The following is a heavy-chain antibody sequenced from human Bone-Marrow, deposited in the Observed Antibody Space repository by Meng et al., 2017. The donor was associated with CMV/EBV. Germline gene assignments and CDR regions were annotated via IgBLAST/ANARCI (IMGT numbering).Heavy chain of an antibody. CDR3: ARGEGEDYYYYGMDV. V-gene: IGHV3-11*04. D-gene: IGHD3-16*01. Sequence: GESLKISCSASGFTFSDYYMSWIRQAPGKGLEWVSYISRSGSTIYYADSVKGRFTISRDNAKNSLYLQMDSLRAEDPAVYYCARGEGEDYYYYGMDVRGQGTTVTVSS. J-gene: IGHJ6*01. CDR1: GFTFSDYY. CDR2: ISRSGSTI.